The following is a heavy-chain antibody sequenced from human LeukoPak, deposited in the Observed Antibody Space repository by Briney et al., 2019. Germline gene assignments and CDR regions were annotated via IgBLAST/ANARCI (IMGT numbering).Heavy chain of an antibody. J-gene: IGHJ6*03. V-gene: IGHV3-64*01. CDR1: GFTFISYA. CDR2: ISSNGGST. Sequence: PGGSLRLSCAASGFTFISYAMHWVRQAPGKGLEYVSVISSNGGSTYYANSVKGRFTISRDNSKNTLYLQMGSLRAEDMAVYYCARHPGYYYYYMDVWGKGTTVTISS. CDR3: ARHPGYYYYYMDV.